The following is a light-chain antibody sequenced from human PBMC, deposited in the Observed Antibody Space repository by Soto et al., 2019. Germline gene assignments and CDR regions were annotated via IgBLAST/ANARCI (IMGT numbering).Light chain of an antibody. CDR2: EDR. CDR3: YSTDSSGDHGV. Sequence: SYELTQAPSVSVSPRQTARITCSGDALPKKFAYWYQLKSGQAPVLVIYEDRKRPSGIPERFSGSSSGTMAALTISGAQVEDEADYYCYSTDSSGDHGVFGGGTKLTAL. J-gene: IGLJ3*02. CDR1: ALPKKF. V-gene: IGLV3-10*01.